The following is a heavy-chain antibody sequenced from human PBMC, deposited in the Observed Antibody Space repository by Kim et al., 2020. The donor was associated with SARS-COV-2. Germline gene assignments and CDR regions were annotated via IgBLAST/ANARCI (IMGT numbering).Heavy chain of an antibody. CDR2: TYYRSQWYN. V-gene: IGHV6-1*01. CDR3: ARERCSGGSCYSQYYCGMDV. J-gene: IGHJ6*02. D-gene: IGHD2-15*01. CDR1: GDSVSSNSAA. Sequence: SQTLSLTCAISGDSVSSNSAAWNWIRQSPSRGLEWLGRTYYRSQWYNDYAVSVKSRITINPYTSKNQFSLQLNSVTPEDTAVYYCARERCSGGSCYSQYYCGMDVWGQRTTVNVSS.